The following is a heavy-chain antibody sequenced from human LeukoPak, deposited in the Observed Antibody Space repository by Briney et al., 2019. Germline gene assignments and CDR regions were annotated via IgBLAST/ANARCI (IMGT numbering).Heavy chain of an antibody. CDR2: IKQDGSEK. CDR1: GFTFSSYW. CDR3: AREGRYCSGGSCPTFDY. V-gene: IGHV3-7*01. Sequence: GGSLRLSCAASGFTFSSYWMSWVRQAPGKGLEWVANIKQDGSEKYYVDSVKGRFTISRDNAKNSLYLQMNSLRAEGTAVYYCAREGRYCSGGSCPTFDYWGQGTLVTVSS. J-gene: IGHJ4*02. D-gene: IGHD2-15*01.